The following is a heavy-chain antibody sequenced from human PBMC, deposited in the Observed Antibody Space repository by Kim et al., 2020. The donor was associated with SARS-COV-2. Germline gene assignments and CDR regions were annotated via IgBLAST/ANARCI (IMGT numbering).Heavy chain of an antibody. D-gene: IGHD2-15*01. V-gene: IGHV3-30*18. Sequence: GGSLRLSCAASGFTFSSYGMHWVRQAPGKGLEWVAVISYDGSNKYYADSVKGRFTISRDNSKNTLYLQMNSLRAEDTAVYYCAKVGSGPAPYFQHWGQGTLVTVSS. CDR1: GFTFSSYG. CDR2: ISYDGSNK. J-gene: IGHJ1*01. CDR3: AKVGSGPAPYFQH.